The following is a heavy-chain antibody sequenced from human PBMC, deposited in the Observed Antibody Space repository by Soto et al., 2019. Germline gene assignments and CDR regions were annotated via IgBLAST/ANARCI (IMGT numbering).Heavy chain of an antibody. D-gene: IGHD6-6*01. Sequence: GECLTSSYKGSGYSFSNYWIGWVRQMPVKGLEWMGIIYPGDSDTIYSPSFQGQVTISADKSSSTTYLRWSSLKASDAAMCYCAISSYSTSRCYGLDVWGQGTTVTVSS. CDR1: GYSFSNYW. V-gene: IGHV5-51*01. CDR2: IYPGDSDT. J-gene: IGHJ6*02. CDR3: AISSYSTSRCYGLDV.